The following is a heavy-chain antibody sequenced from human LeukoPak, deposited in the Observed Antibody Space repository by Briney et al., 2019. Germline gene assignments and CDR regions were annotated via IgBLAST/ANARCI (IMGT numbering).Heavy chain of an antibody. J-gene: IGHJ1*01. Sequence: SETLSLTCTVSGGSISSGSYYWSWIRQPAGKGLEWIGRIYTSGSTNCNPSLKSRVTISVDTSKNQFSLKLSSVTAADTAVYYCARDSSSSGYFQHWGQGTLVTVSS. CDR3: ARDSSSSGYFQH. CDR2: IYTSGST. V-gene: IGHV4-61*02. D-gene: IGHD6-6*01. CDR1: GGSISSGSYY.